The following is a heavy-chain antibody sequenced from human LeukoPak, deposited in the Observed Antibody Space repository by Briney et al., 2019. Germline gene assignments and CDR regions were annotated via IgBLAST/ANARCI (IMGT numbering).Heavy chain of an antibody. J-gene: IGHJ4*02. CDR1: GFTFSSYA. D-gene: IGHD3-22*01. V-gene: IGHV3-23*01. CDR3: ARDIYYDSSGYYGSVY. Sequence: PGGSLRLSCAASGFTFSSYAMTWVRRAPGKGLEWVSAIDDSGTATYYVESVKGRFTISRDNSKNSLYLQMNSLRAEDTAVYYCARDIYYDSSGYYGSVYWGQGTLVTVSS. CDR2: IDDSGTAT.